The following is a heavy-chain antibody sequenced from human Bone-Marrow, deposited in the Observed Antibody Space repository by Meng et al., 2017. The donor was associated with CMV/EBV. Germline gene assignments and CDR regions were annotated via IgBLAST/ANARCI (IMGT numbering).Heavy chain of an antibody. CDR2: INPNSGGT. CDR3: ARDDTVPAATQPDYYYYGMDV. Sequence: ASVKVSCKASGYTFTGYYMHWVRQAPGQGLEWMGWINPNSGGTNYAQKFQGRVTMTRDTSISTAYMELSRLRSDDTAVNYCARDDTVPAATQPDYYYYGMDVWGQGTTVTVSS. CDR1: GYTFTGYY. V-gene: IGHV1-2*02. D-gene: IGHD2-2*01. J-gene: IGHJ6*02.